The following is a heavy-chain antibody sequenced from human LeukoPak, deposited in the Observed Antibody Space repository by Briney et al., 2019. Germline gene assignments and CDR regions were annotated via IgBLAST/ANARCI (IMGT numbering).Heavy chain of an antibody. V-gene: IGHV3-20*04. D-gene: IGHD3-3*01. CDR3: ARAAGYDFIDY. J-gene: IGHJ4*02. Sequence: GGSLRLSGEAPGFTFNSKAMRWPRQAQGKGLEWVSGINWNGGSTGYADSVKGRFTISRDNAKNSLYLQMNSLRAEDTALYYCARAAGYDFIDYWGQGTLVTVSS. CDR1: GFTFNSKA. CDR2: INWNGGST.